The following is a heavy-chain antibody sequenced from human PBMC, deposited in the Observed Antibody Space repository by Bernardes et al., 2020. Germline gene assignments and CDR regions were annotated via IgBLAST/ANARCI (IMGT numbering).Heavy chain of an antibody. J-gene: IGHJ3*02. CDR1: GFTFSSYS. CDR2: IERNRNTI. CDR3: ARVTKDVVCSRRSCYFFASDI. D-gene: IGHD2-2*01. Sequence: GGSLRLSCAASGFTFSSYSLNWVRQSPGKGLEWVSYIERNRNTIYYADSVRGRFTISRDNAKNSLYLQMNSLRAEDTAVYYCARVTKDVVCSRRSCYFFASDIWGQGTLVTV. V-gene: IGHV3-48*01.